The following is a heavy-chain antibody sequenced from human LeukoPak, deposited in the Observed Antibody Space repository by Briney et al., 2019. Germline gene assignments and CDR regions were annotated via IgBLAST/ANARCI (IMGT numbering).Heavy chain of an antibody. CDR2: IYYSGST. J-gene: IGHJ4*02. CDR1: GGSISSYY. CDR3: ARHLYDSSGYYLNY. D-gene: IGHD3-22*01. Sequence: PSETLSLTCTVSGGSISSYYWSWIRQPPGKGLEWIGYIYYSGSTNYNPSLKSRVTISVDTSKNQFSLKLSSVTAADTAMYYCARHLYDSSGYYLNYWGQGTLVTVSS. V-gene: IGHV4-59*08.